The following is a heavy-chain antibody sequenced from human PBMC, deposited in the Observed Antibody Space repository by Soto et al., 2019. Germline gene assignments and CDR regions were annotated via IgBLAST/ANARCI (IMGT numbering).Heavy chain of an antibody. J-gene: IGHJ4*02. Sequence: PGESLKISCKGSGYSFTSYWIGWVRQMPGKGLEWMGIFYPGDSDTRYSPSFQGQVTISADKSISTAYLQWSSLKASDTAMYYCARHEGYYGSPAAGLFDYWGQGTLVTVSS. D-gene: IGHD3-10*01. V-gene: IGHV5-51*01. CDR1: GYSFTSYW. CDR3: ARHEGYYGSPAAGLFDY. CDR2: FYPGDSDT.